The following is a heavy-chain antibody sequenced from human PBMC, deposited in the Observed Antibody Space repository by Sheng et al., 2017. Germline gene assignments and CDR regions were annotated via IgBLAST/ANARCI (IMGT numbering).Heavy chain of an antibody. D-gene: IGHD3-10*01. CDR1: GGSISSGGYS. CDR3: ARERSGSHRRDAFDI. J-gene: IGHJ3*02. CDR2: IYYSGST. V-gene: IGHV4-30-4*07. Sequence: QVQLQESGPGLVKPSQTLSLTCAVSGGSISSGGYSWSWIRQPPGKGLEWIGYIYYSGSTYYNPSLKSRVTISVDTSKNQFSLKLSSVTAADTAVYYCARERSGSHRRDAFDIWGQGTMVTVSS.